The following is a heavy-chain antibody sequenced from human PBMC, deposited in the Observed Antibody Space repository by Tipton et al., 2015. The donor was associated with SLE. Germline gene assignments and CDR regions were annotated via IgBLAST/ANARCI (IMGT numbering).Heavy chain of an antibody. Sequence: TLSLTCTVSGGSISSHYWSWIRQAPGKGLEWIGYISNSETTSYNPSLKSRVTISLDTSKNQFSLKLRSVTAADTAVYYCAGAWQGYCSGGTCYVLDYWDQGTLVTVSS. CDR2: ISNSETT. CDR1: GGSISSHY. CDR3: AGAWQGYCSGGTCYVLDY. J-gene: IGHJ4*02. D-gene: IGHD2-15*01. V-gene: IGHV4-59*11.